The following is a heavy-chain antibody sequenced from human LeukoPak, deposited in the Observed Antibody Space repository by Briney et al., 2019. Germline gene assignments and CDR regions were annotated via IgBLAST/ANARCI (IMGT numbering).Heavy chain of an antibody. CDR3: AKAGYSYGYFDY. J-gene: IGHJ4*02. CDR2: ISGSGGST. V-gene: IGHV3-23*01. D-gene: IGHD5-18*01. Sequence: PGGSLRLSXAASGFTFSSYAMSWVRQAPGKGLEWVSAISGSGGSTYYADSVKGRFTISRDNSKNTLYLQMNSLGAEDTAVYYCAKAGYSYGYFDYWGQGTLVTVSS. CDR1: GFTFSSYA.